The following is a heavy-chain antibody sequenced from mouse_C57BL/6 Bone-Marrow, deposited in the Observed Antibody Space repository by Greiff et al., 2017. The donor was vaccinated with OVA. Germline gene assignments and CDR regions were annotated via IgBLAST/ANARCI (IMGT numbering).Heavy chain of an antibody. D-gene: IGHD3-2*02. V-gene: IGHV1-26*01. CDR3: ARSDSSGSVSMDY. J-gene: IGHJ4*01. Sequence: VQLQQSGPELVKPGASVKISCKASGYTFTDYYMNWVKQSHGKSLEWIGDINPINCGTSYNQKFKSKATLTVDKTSNTTYMELRSLTSEDSAVYYCARSDSSGSVSMDYWGQGTSVTVSS. CDR1: GYTFTDYY. CDR2: INPINCGT.